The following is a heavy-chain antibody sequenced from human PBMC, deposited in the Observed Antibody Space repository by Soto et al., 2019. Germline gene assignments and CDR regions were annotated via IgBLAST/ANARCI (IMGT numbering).Heavy chain of an antibody. Sequence: QVQLVESGGGVVQPGRSLRLSCAASGFTFSSYAMHWVRQAPGKGLEWVAVISYDGSNKYYADSVKGRFTISRDNSKNTLYLQMNSLRAEDTAVYYCARDRIQYDFWSGYHTYYYYGMDVLGQGTTVTVSS. J-gene: IGHJ6*02. CDR2: ISYDGSNK. D-gene: IGHD3-3*01. V-gene: IGHV3-30-3*01. CDR3: ARDRIQYDFWSGYHTYYYYGMDV. CDR1: GFTFSSYA.